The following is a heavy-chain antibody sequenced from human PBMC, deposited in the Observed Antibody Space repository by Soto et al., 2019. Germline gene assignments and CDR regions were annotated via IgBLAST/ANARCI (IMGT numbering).Heavy chain of an antibody. CDR3: TIGSWSGEVFDI. D-gene: IGHD2-21*01. CDR1: GGTFSTYS. Sequence: QVQLVQSGAEVKKPGSSVKVSCKDSGGTFSTYSMFWVRQAPGQGLEWMGRISPMLGIRNYAQRFQDRVTMTADKSTATAHMELSSLRSEDTALYYCTIGSWSGEVFDIWGQGTMVTV. CDR2: ISPMLGIR. J-gene: IGHJ3*02. V-gene: IGHV1-69*02.